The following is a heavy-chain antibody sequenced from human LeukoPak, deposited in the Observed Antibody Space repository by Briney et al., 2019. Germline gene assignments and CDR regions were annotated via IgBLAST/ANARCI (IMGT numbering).Heavy chain of an antibody. Sequence: GGTLRLSCAASGFTFSTYGMNWVRQAPGKGLEWVSGISPSGGITYYTDSVKGRFTISRDNSKHTVSLQMNSLRGEDTAVYYCAKDGAWGVYKDWGQGTLVTVSS. J-gene: IGHJ1*01. V-gene: IGHV3-23*01. D-gene: IGHD3-16*01. CDR3: AKDGAWGVYKD. CDR2: ISPSGGIT. CDR1: GFTFSTYG.